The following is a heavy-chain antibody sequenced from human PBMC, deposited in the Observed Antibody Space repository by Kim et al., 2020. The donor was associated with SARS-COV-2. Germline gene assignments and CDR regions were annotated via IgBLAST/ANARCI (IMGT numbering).Heavy chain of an antibody. J-gene: IGHJ3*02. D-gene: IGHD1-7*01. CDR1: GFTFNTHS. CDR3: ASDGIGTNPGDAFSI. Sequence: GGSLRLSCAASGFTFNTHSMNWVRQAPGKGLEWLSYINSNGAIIYYAGSVKGRFTISRDNAKNSLSLQMDSLRDDDKAMYYCASDGIGTNPGDAFSIWGQGTMVSVSS. V-gene: IGHV3-48*02. CDR2: INSNGAII.